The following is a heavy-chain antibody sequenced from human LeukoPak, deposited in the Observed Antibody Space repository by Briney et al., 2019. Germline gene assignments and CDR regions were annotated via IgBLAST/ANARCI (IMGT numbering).Heavy chain of an antibody. Sequence: SETLSLTCTFSGDSISSYYWSWIRQPPGKGLEWIGYIYYSGSTNYNPSLKSRVTISLDTSKNQVSLNLRFVTAADTAVYYCARPAERGYSYGLDFWGQGTMVTVSS. D-gene: IGHD5-18*01. V-gene: IGHV4-59*01. CDR3: ARPAERGYSYGLDF. J-gene: IGHJ3*01. CDR1: GDSISSYY. CDR2: IYYSGST.